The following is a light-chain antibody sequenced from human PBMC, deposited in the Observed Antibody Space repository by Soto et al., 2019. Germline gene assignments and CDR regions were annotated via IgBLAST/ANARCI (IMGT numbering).Light chain of an antibody. CDR1: RTINNY. V-gene: IGKV1-39*01. J-gene: IGKJ2*01. CDR3: QQSYTTPYT. Sequence: QMTQSPSSLSASVGDKVTITCRASRTINNYLNWYHQKSGKAPKLLISAASSLQSGVPSRFSGRGSGTDFTLTINGLQPEDFATYYCQQSYTTPYTFGQGTKLEIK. CDR2: AAS.